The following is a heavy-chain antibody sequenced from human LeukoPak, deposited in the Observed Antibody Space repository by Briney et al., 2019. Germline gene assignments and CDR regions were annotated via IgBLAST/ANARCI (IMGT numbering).Heavy chain of an antibody. J-gene: IGHJ3*01. CDR1: GFTVSSNY. Sequence: PGGSLRLSCAASGFTVSSNYMSWVRQAPGKGLEWVSVIYSGGSTYYADSVKGRFTISRDNSKNTLYLQMKSLRAEDTAVYYCARDFGAAAGDYWGQGTMVTVSS. CDR3: ARDFGAAAGDY. V-gene: IGHV3-53*01. CDR2: IYSGGST. D-gene: IGHD6-13*01.